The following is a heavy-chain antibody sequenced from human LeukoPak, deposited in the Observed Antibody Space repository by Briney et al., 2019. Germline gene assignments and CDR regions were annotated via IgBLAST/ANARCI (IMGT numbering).Heavy chain of an antibody. CDR3: ARYYSGYDWYYFDY. J-gene: IGHJ4*02. V-gene: IGHV1-69*04. CDR2: IIPILGIA. D-gene: IGHD5-12*01. CDR1: GGTFSSYA. Sequence: SVKVSCKASGGTFSSYAISWVRQAPGQGLEWMGRIIPILGIANYAQKFQGRVTITADKSTSTAYMELSSLRSEDTAVYYCARYYSGYDWYYFDYWGQGTLVTVSS.